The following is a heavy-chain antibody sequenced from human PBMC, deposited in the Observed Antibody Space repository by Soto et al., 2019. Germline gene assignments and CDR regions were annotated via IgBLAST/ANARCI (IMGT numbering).Heavy chain of an antibody. CDR3: ARDDVSMVTTFFDY. Sequence: GGSLRLSCAASGFPFNNYAMHWVRQAPGKGLEWVAVIWHDGSNEHYADSVKGRFRIARDNSNNTLYLQMNSLRGEDTALYYCARDDVSMVTTFFDYWGLGTLVTVSS. CDR2: IWHDGSNE. J-gene: IGHJ4*02. D-gene: IGHD2-21*02. CDR1: GFPFNNYA. V-gene: IGHV3-33*01.